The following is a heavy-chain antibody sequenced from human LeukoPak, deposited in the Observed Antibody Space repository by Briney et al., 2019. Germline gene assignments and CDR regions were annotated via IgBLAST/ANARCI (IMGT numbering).Heavy chain of an antibody. CDR1: GFTLTSYG. D-gene: IGHD3-3*01. CDR3: AKDHSTYDFWSGYSAGWFDP. CDR2: ISYDGSNK. J-gene: IGHJ5*02. V-gene: IGHV3-30*18. Sequence: GGSLRLSCAASGFTLTSYGTHWVRQPPGKGREWVAYISYDGSNKYYAASVKGRFTISRDNSKNTLYLQMNSLRAEDTAVYYCAKDHSTYDFWSGYSAGWFDPWGQGTLVTVSS.